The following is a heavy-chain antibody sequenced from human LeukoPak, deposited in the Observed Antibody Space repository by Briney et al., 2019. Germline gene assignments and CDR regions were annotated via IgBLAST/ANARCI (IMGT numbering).Heavy chain of an antibody. V-gene: IGHV3-64D*06. CDR2: ISSNGGST. D-gene: IGHD1-1*01. CDR3: VQTSEGNWNDPDYYYYYGMDV. CDR1: GFTFSSYA. Sequence: PGGSLRLSCSASGFTFSSYAMHWVRQAPGKGLEYVSAISSNGGSTYYADSVKGRFTISRDNSKNTLYLQMSSLRAEDTSVYYCVQTSEGNWNDPDYYYYYGMDVWGKGTTVTVSS. J-gene: IGHJ6*04.